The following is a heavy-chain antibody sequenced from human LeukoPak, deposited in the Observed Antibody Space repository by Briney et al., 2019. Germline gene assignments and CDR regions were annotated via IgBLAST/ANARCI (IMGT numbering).Heavy chain of an antibody. J-gene: IGHJ6*03. Sequence: SGPTLVKPTQTLTLTCTFSGFSLSTSGVGVGWIRQPPGKALEWLALIYWNDDKRYSPSLKSRLTITKDTSKNQVVLTMTNMDPVDTATYYCAHRGYSYGPSITNRNYYYMDVWGKGTTVTVSS. CDR2: IYWNDDK. CDR1: GFSLSTSGVG. CDR3: AHRGYSYGPSITNRNYYYMDV. D-gene: IGHD5-18*01. V-gene: IGHV2-5*01.